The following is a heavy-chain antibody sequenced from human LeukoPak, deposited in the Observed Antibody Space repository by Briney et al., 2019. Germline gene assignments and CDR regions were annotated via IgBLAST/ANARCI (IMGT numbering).Heavy chain of an antibody. J-gene: IGHJ5*02. D-gene: IGHD2-2*01. CDR3: ARGLGYCSSTSCYANGWFDP. V-gene: IGHV1-69*05. CDR2: IIPIFGTA. CDR1: GGTFSSYA. Sequence: GASVKVSCKASGGTFSSYAISWVRQAPGQGLEWMGGIIPIFGTANYAQKFQGRVTITTDESTSTAYTELSSLRSEDTAVYYCARGLGYCSSTSCYANGWFDPWGQGTLVTVSS.